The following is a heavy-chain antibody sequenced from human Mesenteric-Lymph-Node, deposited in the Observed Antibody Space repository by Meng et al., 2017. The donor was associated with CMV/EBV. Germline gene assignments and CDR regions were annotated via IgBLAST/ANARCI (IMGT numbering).Heavy chain of an antibody. V-gene: IGHV4-34*01. J-gene: IGHJ5*02. CDR1: GGSFSGYY. CDR2: INHSGIT. Sequence: TCNVYGGSFSGYYWTWIRQPPGKGLEWIGEINHSGITNYDPSLKSRVAISLDTSRNQFSLKLTSVTAADTAVYYCARRIVGASWFDPWGQGTLVTVSS. CDR3: ARRIVGASWFDP. D-gene: IGHD1-26*01.